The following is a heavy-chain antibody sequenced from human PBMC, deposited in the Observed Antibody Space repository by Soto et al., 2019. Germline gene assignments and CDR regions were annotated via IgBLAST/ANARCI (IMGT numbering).Heavy chain of an antibody. CDR2: INPSGGST. D-gene: IGHD1-1*01. Sequence: ASVKVSCKASGYTFTSYNMHWVRQAPGQGPEWMGIINPSGGSTSYAQKFQGRVTMTRDTSTSTVYMELSSLRSEDTAVYYCAAPSGRIGTKYFTWRGSLYCDGIDFWGQGTTVTGSS. CDR3: AAPSGRIGTKYFTWRGSLYCDGIDF. J-gene: IGHJ6*02. V-gene: IGHV1-46*01. CDR1: GYTFTSYN.